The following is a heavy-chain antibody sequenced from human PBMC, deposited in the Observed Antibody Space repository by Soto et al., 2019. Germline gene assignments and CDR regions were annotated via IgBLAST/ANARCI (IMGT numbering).Heavy chain of an antibody. Sequence: QLQLQESGPGLVKPSETLSLTCTVSGDSINSRGYYWAWIRQPPGKGLEWIGSMYYSGSTDYNPSLKSRVTISVDTSRIHFSLKLISVTAADTAVYYCARQPYDTSDYFDYWGQGTLVTVSS. J-gene: IGHJ4*02. CDR2: MYYSGST. V-gene: IGHV4-39*01. CDR3: ARQPYDTSDYFDY. D-gene: IGHD3-22*01. CDR1: GDSINSRGYY.